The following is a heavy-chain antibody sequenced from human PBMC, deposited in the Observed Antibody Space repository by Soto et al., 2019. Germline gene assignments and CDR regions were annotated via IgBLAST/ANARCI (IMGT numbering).Heavy chain of an antibody. J-gene: IGHJ6*02. Sequence: GGSLRLSCAASGFTLDDYAMHWVRQAPGKGLEWVSGISWNSGSIGYADSVKGRFTISRDNAKNSLYLQMNSLRADDTALYYCAKDKRSYYYYGMDVWGQGT. CDR2: ISWNSGSI. V-gene: IGHV3-9*01. CDR3: AKDKRSYYYYGMDV. CDR1: GFTLDDYA.